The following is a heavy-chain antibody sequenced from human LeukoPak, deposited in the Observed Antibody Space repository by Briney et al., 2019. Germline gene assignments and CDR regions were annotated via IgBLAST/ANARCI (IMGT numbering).Heavy chain of an antibody. CDR1: GFTFSSYA. CDR2: ISSSGDRT. Sequence: GGSLRLSCAASGFTFSSYAMHWVRQAPGKGLEWVAAISSSGDRTYFVDSVKGRFTISRDNSKNTFYLQMNSLGAEDTAVYYCAKDSPRISVTGVEYFDHWGQGTLVTVSS. D-gene: IGHD4-11*01. J-gene: IGHJ1*01. V-gene: IGHV3-23*01. CDR3: AKDSPRISVTGVEYFDH.